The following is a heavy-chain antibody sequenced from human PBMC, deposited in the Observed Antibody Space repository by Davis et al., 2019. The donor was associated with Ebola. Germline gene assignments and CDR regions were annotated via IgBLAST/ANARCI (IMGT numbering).Heavy chain of an antibody. V-gene: IGHV3-74*01. Sequence: GESLKISCAASGFTFSSYEMNWVRQAPGKGLVWVSRINSDGSSTSYADSVKGRFTISRDNAKNTLYLQMNSLRAEDTAVYYCASEGEVPAAIGGVYAFIPMDVWGQGTTVTVSS. CDR2: INSDGSST. CDR1: GFTFSSYE. CDR3: ASEGEVPAAIGGVYAFIPMDV. D-gene: IGHD2-2*01. J-gene: IGHJ6*02.